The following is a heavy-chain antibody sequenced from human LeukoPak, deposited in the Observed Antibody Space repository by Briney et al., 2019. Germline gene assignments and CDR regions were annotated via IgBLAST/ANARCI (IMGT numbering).Heavy chain of an antibody. Sequence: PGGSLRLSCAASGFTFSNAWMSWVRQAPGKGLEWVGRIKSKTDGGTTDYAAPVKGRFTISRDDSKNTLYLQMNSLKAEDTAVYYRAREGITMVRGVITRGWFDPWGQGTLVTVSS. CDR2: IKSKTDGGTT. D-gene: IGHD3-10*01. CDR3: AREGITMVRGVITRGWFDP. V-gene: IGHV3-15*01. J-gene: IGHJ5*02. CDR1: GFTFSNAW.